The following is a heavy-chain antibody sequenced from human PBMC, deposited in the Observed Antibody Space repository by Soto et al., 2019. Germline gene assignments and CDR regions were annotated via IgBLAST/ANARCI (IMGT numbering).Heavy chain of an antibody. Sequence: ASVKVSGKVSGYTLTELSMHWVRQAPGKGLEWMGGFDPEDGETIYAQKFQGRVTMTEDTSTDTAYMELSSLRSEDTAVYYCATIGASPYEWFAYWGQGTLVTVS. J-gene: IGHJ4*02. CDR1: GYTLTELS. CDR3: ATIGASPYEWFAY. V-gene: IGHV1-24*01. CDR2: FDPEDGET. D-gene: IGHD3-16*01.